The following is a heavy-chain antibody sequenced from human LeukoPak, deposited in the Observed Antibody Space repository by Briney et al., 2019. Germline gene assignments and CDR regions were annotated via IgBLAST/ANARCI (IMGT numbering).Heavy chain of an antibody. CDR3: ARGVISGSHSMGLDY. Sequence: PSETLSLTCAVYGGSFSGYYWSWIRQPPGKGLEWIGYIYYGGSTNYNPSLKSRVTISVDTSKNQFSLKLSSVTAADTAVYYCARGVISGSHSMGLDYWGQGTLVTVSS. D-gene: IGHD1-26*01. J-gene: IGHJ4*02. CDR1: GGSFSGYY. V-gene: IGHV4-59*01. CDR2: IYYGGST.